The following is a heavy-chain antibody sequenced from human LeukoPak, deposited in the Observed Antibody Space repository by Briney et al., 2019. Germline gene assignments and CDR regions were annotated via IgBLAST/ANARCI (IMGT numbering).Heavy chain of an antibody. V-gene: IGHV3-23*01. Sequence: GSLRLSCAASGFTFSNYTVNWVRQAPGKGLKWVSGISGSGDSTYYADSVKGRFTTSRDNSKNTLYLQMNSLRAEDTAVYYCAKVLDRSAYYSPFDYWGQGTLVTVSS. CDR2: ISGSGDST. CDR1: GFTFSNYT. D-gene: IGHD3-22*01. J-gene: IGHJ4*02. CDR3: AKVLDRSAYYSPFDY.